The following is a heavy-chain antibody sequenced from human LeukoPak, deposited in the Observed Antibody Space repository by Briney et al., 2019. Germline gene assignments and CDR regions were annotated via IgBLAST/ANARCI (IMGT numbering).Heavy chain of an antibody. Sequence: TGGSLRLSCAASGFTFSSYAMSWVRQAPGKGLEWVSAISGSGGSTYYADSVKGRFTISRDNSKNTLYLQMNSLRAEDTAVYYCAKKRNSGWYPPPAFDYWGQGTLVTVSS. CDR3: AKKRNSGWYPPPAFDY. V-gene: IGHV3-23*01. CDR2: ISGSGGST. J-gene: IGHJ4*02. D-gene: IGHD6-19*01. CDR1: GFTFSSYA.